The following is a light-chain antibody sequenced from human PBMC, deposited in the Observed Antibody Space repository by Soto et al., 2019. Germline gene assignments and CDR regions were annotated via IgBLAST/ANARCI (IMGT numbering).Light chain of an antibody. V-gene: IGKV1-5*03. Sequence: EIRMTQSPSTLAACVGDRVTMXCRASQSVSSRFAWYQQKPGKAPKLLIYKASSLERVGPSRFSCSGSATEFTRTISSLQPDDFATYYGQQYDSYSWTFGQGTKVDIK. CDR2: KAS. CDR1: QSVSSR. CDR3: QQYDSYSWT. J-gene: IGKJ1*01.